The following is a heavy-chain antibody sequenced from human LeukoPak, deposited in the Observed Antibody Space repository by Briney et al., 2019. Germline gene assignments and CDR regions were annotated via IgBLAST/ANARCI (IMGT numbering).Heavy chain of an antibody. J-gene: IGHJ4*02. CDR1: GGSFSGYY. V-gene: IGHV4-34*01. D-gene: IGHD5-24*01. CDR2: INHSGST. CDR3: ARRRSFDY. Sequence: SETLSLTCAVYGGSFSGYYWSWIRQPPGKGLEWIGEINHSGSTNYNPSLKSRVIISVDTSKNQFSLKLSSVTAADTAVYYCARRRSFDYWGQGTLVTVSS.